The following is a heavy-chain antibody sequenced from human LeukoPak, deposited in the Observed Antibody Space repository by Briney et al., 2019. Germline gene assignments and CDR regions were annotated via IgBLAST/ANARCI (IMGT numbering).Heavy chain of an antibody. CDR2: ISGSGGST. V-gene: IGHV3-23*01. J-gene: IGHJ6*02. Sequence: GGSLRLSCAASGFTFSSYAMSWVRQAPGKGLEWVSAISGSGGSTYYADSVKGRFTISRDNSKNTLYLQMNSLRAEDTAVYYCAKDTVGASYLNYYYYGMDVWGQGTTVTVSS. CDR1: GFTFSSYA. D-gene: IGHD1-26*01. CDR3: AKDTVGASYLNYYYYGMDV.